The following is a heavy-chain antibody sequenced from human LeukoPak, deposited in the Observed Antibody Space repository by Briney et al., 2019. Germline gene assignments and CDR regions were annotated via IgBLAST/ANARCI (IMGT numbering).Heavy chain of an antibody. D-gene: IGHD3-10*01. CDR3: ARTYYYGSGSYGFDY. V-gene: IGHV4-59*08. J-gene: IGHJ4*02. Sequence: SETLSLTCTVSGGSISSYYWSWVRQPPGKGLEWIGYIYYSGSTYYNPSLKSRVTISVDTSKNQFSLKLSSVTAADTAVYYCARTYYYGSGSYGFDYWGQGTLVTVSS. CDR1: GGSISSYY. CDR2: IYYSGST.